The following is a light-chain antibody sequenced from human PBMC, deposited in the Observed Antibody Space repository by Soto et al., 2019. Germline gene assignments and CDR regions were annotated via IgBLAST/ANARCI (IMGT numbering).Light chain of an antibody. Sequence: IKVSHSASTLSASEGNRVTITCRASQSIGDSLAWYQQKPGKAPYLLISDVSSLERGVPSRFSGTGSGTEFTLTICSLQPDDFASFYCELYKGYSQRFGQGTKVDIK. CDR2: DVS. CDR1: QSIGDS. J-gene: IGKJ1*01. V-gene: IGKV1-5*01. CDR3: ELYKGYSQR.